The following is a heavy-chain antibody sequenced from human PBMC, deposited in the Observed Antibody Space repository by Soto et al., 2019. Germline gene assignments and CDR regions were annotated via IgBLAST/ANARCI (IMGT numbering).Heavy chain of an antibody. CDR2: INPSGGST. Sequence: ASVKVSCKASGYTFTSYYMHWVRQAPGQGLEWMGIINPSGGSTSCAQKFQGRVTMTRDTSTSTVYMELSSLRSEDTAVYYCARDRHIVATIFDYWGQGTLVTSPQ. V-gene: IGHV1-46*01. J-gene: IGHJ4*02. CDR1: GYTFTSYY. D-gene: IGHD5-12*01. CDR3: ARDRHIVATIFDY.